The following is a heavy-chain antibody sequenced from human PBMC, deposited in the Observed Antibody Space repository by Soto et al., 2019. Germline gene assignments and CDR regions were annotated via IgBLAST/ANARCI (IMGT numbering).Heavy chain of an antibody. J-gene: IGHJ4*02. CDR3: ARDRFFSGYSRAYYFDY. Sequence: PGGSLRLSCAASGFTFSSYGMHWVRQAPGKGLEWVAVIWYDGSNKYYADSVKGRFTISRDNSKNTLYLQMNSLRAEDTAVYYCARDRFFSGYSRAYYFDYWGQGTLVTVSS. V-gene: IGHV3-33*01. CDR2: IWYDGSNK. D-gene: IGHD6-13*01. CDR1: GFTFSSYG.